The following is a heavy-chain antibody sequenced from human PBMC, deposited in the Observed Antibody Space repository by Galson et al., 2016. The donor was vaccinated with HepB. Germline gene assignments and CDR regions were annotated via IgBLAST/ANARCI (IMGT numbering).Heavy chain of an antibody. CDR2: IIPIHAST. J-gene: IGHJ6*02. V-gene: IGHV1-69*10. D-gene: IGHD1-1*01. CDR3: ATCSTGTSRYYVYNLDV. Sequence: SVKVSCKASGGTFLTFGISWVRQAPGLGLEWLGGIIPIHASTNYAPEFQGRVTITADKATSTFFMELRGLRSEDTAIYYCATCSTGTSRYYVYNLDVWGRGTTVTVSS. CDR1: GGTFLTFG.